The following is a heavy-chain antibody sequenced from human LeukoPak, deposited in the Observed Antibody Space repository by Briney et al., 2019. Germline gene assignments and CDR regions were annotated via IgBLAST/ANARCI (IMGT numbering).Heavy chain of an antibody. CDR1: GFTFSRYA. V-gene: IGHV3-23*01. CDR2: ISGSGGTT. CDR3: AKEDCGVDCSTFDY. J-gene: IGHJ4*02. D-gene: IGHD2-21*02. Sequence: GGSLRLSCAASGFTFSRYAMSWVRQAPGKGLEWVSAISGSGGTTYYADSVRGRFTISRDNSKSTLYLQMNSLRAEDTAVYYCAKEDCGVDCSTFDYWGQGTLVTVSS.